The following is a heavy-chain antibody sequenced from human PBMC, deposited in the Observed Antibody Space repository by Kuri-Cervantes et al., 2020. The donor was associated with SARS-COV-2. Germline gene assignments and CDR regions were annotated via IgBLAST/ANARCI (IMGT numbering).Heavy chain of an antibody. CDR2: IRSKANSYAT. CDR3: TRPIVGATSDAFDI. V-gene: IGHV3-73*01. Sequence: LSLTCAASGFTFSGSAMHCVRQASGKGLEWVGRIRSKANSYATAYAASVKGRFTISRDDSKNTAYLQMNSLKTEDTAVYYCTRPIVGATSDAFDIWGQGTMVTVSS. CDR1: GFTFSGSA. D-gene: IGHD1-26*01. J-gene: IGHJ3*02.